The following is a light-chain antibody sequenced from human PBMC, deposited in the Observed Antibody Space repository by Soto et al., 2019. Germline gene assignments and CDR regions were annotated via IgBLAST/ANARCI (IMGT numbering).Light chain of an antibody. Sequence: DIQLTQSPSFLSASVGDRVTITCWASQDIGSYLAWYQQKPGKAPKLLIYAASTLQSGVPSRFSGSGSGTEFTLTISSLQAEDSATYYCQQLNSYPLTFGGGTKVEIQ. J-gene: IGKJ4*01. V-gene: IGKV1-9*01. CDR2: AAS. CDR1: QDIGSY. CDR3: QQLNSYPLT.